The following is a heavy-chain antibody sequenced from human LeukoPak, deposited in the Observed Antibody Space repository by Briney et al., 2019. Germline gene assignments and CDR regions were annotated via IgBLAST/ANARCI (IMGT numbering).Heavy chain of an antibody. J-gene: IGHJ4*02. Sequence: GGSLRLSCAASGFTFSSYGMSWVRQAPGKGLEWVSAISGSGGSTYYADSVKGRFTISRDNSKNTLYLQMNSLRVEDTAMYYCARDSGFSGTQRGEYWGQGTLVTVSS. D-gene: IGHD3/OR15-3a*01. CDR2: ISGSGGST. CDR3: ARDSGFSGTQRGEY. CDR1: GFTFSSYG. V-gene: IGHV3-23*01.